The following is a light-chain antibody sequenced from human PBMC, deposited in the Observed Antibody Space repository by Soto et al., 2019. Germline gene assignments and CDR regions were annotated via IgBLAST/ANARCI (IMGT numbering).Light chain of an antibody. CDR2: GAS. Sequence: EIGLTQSPGTLSLSPGEGATLSCRASPSVTRSYLAWYQQKPGQAPRRLIYGASIRATGIPDRFSGSGSGTDFTLTISRLEPEDFAVYYCQQYGSSRTFGQGTKVEIK. CDR3: QQYGSSRT. V-gene: IGKV3-20*01. J-gene: IGKJ1*01. CDR1: PSVTRSY.